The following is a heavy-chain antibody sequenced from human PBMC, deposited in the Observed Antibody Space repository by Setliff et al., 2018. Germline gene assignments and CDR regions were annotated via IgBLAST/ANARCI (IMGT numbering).Heavy chain of an antibody. CDR3: ARLGAPASHDAFDI. Sequence: PSETLSLTCTVSGDSIRNYHWSWFRQPPGSRLEWIGYIYTTGSTSYNPSLKSRVTMSVDTSKNQFSLKMRSVTAADAALYYCARLGAPASHDAFDIWGQGTMVTVSS. D-gene: IGHD6-25*01. J-gene: IGHJ3*02. V-gene: IGHV4-4*08. CDR1: GDSIRNYH. CDR2: IYTTGST.